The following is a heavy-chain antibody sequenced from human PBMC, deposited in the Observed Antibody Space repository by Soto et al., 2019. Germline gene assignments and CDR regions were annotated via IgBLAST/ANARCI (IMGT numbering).Heavy chain of an antibody. V-gene: IGHV4-31*03. D-gene: IGHD3-3*01. CDR2: IYYSGST. CDR1: GGSITSGGHY. Sequence: QVQLQESGPGLVKPSQTLSLTCTVSGGSITSGGHYWSWIRQHPGKGLEWIGYIYYSGSTYYNPSLNSRVTISIDTSKTHFSLKVRSVTVADTAVYYCARDQGGITIFGVPYGMDVWGQGTTVTVSS. CDR3: ARDQGGITIFGVPYGMDV. J-gene: IGHJ6*02.